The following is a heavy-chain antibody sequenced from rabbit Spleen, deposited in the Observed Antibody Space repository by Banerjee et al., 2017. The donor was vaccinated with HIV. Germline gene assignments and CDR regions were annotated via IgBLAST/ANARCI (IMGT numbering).Heavy chain of an antibody. V-gene: IGHV1S40*01. CDR3: ARDPYRGNSYNTFNL. CDR2: IYTGSSGST. Sequence: QSLEESGGGLVKPGASLTLTCTASGIDFSSGYDMCWVRQAPGKGLEWIACIYTGSSGSTYYASWAKGRFTISKTSSTTVDLKMTSLTTADTATYFCARDPYRGNSYNTFNLWGQGTLVTVS. J-gene: IGHJ4*01. D-gene: IGHD8-1*01. CDR1: GIDFSSGYD.